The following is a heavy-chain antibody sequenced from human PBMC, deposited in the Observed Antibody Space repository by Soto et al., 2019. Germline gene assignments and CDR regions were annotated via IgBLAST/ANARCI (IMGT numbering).Heavy chain of an antibody. D-gene: IGHD2-2*01. CDR2: INHTGDT. J-gene: IGHJ4*02. V-gene: IGHV4-34*01. CDR1: GGSFSGYY. CDR3: AREVGYYSATRRNLYFDY. Sequence: PLETLSLTCDVYGGSFSGYYWSWVRQSPGKGLEWIGDINHTGDTNSNPSLRTRAVISIDTSKTQFSLNLTSVTSADTAFYYCAREVGYYSATRRNLYFDYWGPGILVTVSS.